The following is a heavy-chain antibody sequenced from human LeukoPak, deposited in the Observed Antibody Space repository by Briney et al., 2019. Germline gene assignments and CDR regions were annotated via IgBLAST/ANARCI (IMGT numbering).Heavy chain of an antibody. CDR2: IYSGGSI. CDR1: GFTVSSNY. D-gene: IGHD1-1*01. V-gene: IGHV3-53*01. CDR3: ARDGENWNQLDY. J-gene: IGHJ4*02. Sequence: GGSLRLSCAASGFTVSSNYMSWVRQAPGKGLEWVSVIYSGGSIYYADSVKGRFTISRDNSKNTLYLQMNSLRAEDTAVYYCARDGENWNQLDYWGQGTLVTVSS.